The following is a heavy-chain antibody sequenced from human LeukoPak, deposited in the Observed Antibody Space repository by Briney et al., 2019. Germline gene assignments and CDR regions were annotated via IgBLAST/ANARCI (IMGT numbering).Heavy chain of an antibody. D-gene: IGHD6-19*01. CDR3: ARGRLWQWLDY. CDR1: GGSISSSNW. CDR2: IYYSGST. Sequence: PSETLSLTCAVSGGSISSSNWWSWVRQPPGKGLEWIAYIYYSGSTNYNPSLQSRVTISVDTSKNQFSLKLSSVTAADTAVYYCARGRLWQWLDYWGQGTLVTVSS. J-gene: IGHJ4*02. V-gene: IGHV4-4*02.